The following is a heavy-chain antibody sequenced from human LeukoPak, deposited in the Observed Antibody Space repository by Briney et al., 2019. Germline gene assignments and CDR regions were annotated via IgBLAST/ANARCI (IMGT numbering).Heavy chain of an antibody. Sequence: PSETLSLTCAVYGGSFSGYYWSWIRQPPGKGLEWIGSIYHSGSTTYNPSLKSRVTISGDTSKNQFSLKLTSVTAADTAVYYCTRDRELGFWGQGTLVTVSS. V-gene: IGHV4-59*01. CDR1: GGSFSGYY. CDR2: IYHSGST. CDR3: TRDRELGF. D-gene: IGHD1-26*01. J-gene: IGHJ4*02.